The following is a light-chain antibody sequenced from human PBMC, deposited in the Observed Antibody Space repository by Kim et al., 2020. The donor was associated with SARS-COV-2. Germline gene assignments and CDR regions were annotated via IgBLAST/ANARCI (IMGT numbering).Light chain of an antibody. V-gene: IGKV3-15*01. CDR2: FAS. CDR3: QQHNNWPLT. Sequence: EIVMTQSPATLSVSPGERATLSCRASQNVRDNLAWYQQTPGQAPRLLLYFASTRATGVPVRFSGSGSGTEFTLTISSLQSEDFAIYYCQQHNNWPLTVGGGTKVDIK. CDR1: QNVRDN. J-gene: IGKJ4*01.